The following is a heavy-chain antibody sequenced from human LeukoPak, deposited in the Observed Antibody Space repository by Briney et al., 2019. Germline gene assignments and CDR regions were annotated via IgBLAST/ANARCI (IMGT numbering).Heavy chain of an antibody. CDR1: GYTFTSYY. CDR3: ARVSYSSGWSFDP. J-gene: IGHJ5*02. V-gene: IGHV1-46*01. D-gene: IGHD6-19*01. CDR2: INPSGGST. Sequence: ASVKVSCKASGYTFTSYYMHWVRQAPGQGLEWMGIINPSGGSTSYAQKFQGRVTMTRDTSISTAYMELNSLRPDDTAVYYCARVSYSSGWSFDPWGQGTLVTVSS.